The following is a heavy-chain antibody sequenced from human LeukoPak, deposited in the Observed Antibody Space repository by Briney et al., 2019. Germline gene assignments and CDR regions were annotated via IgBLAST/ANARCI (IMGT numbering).Heavy chain of an antibody. CDR2: INPATGGT. CDR3: ARGGYCSTSSCSYGMDV. J-gene: IGHJ6*04. V-gene: IGHV1-2*02. CDR1: GYTFTNYY. D-gene: IGHD2-15*01. Sequence: ASVKVSCKASGYTFTNYYIHWVRQAPGQGLEWLGWINPATGGTNYAQKFQGRVTMTRDTSITTAYMALSRLTSDETAVYFCARGGYCSTSSCSYGMDVWGKGTTVTVPS.